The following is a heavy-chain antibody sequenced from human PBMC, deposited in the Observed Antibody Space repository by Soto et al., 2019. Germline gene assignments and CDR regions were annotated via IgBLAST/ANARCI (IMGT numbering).Heavy chain of an antibody. CDR1: GGTFSSYA. D-gene: IGHD6-13*01. Sequence: SVKVSCKASGGTFSSYAISWVRQAPGQGLEWMGGIIPIFGTANYAQKFQGRVTITADESTSTAYMELSSLRSEDTAVYYCASRGAAAGTNFDYWCQGTLDAVAS. CDR2: IIPIFGTA. J-gene: IGHJ4*02. V-gene: IGHV1-69*13. CDR3: ASRGAAAGTNFDY.